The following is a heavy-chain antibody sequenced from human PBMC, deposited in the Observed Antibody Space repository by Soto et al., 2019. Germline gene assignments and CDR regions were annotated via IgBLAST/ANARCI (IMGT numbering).Heavy chain of an antibody. D-gene: IGHD4-17*01. J-gene: IGHJ4*02. V-gene: IGHV3-30*03. CDR3: ATGPLYGDRPYYFDY. CDR1: GFTFSSYG. Sequence: GGSLRLSCAASGFTFSSYGMHWVRQAPGKGLEWVAVISYDGSNKYYADSVKGRFTISRDNSKNTLYLQMNSLRAEDTAVYYCATGPLYGDRPYYFDYWGQGTLVTVSS. CDR2: ISYDGSNK.